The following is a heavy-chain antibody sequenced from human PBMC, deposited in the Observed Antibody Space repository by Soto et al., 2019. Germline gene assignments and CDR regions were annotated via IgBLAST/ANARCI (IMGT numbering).Heavy chain of an antibody. V-gene: IGHV1-8*01. Sequence: ASVKVSCKASGYTFTSYDINWVRQATGQGLEWMGWMNPNSGNTGYAQKFQGRVTMTRNTSISTAYMELSSLRSEDTAVYYCATGNIVATIKVTYFDYWGQGTLVTVSS. D-gene: IGHD5-12*01. CDR1: GYTFTSYD. J-gene: IGHJ4*02. CDR2: MNPNSGNT. CDR3: ATGNIVATIKVTYFDY.